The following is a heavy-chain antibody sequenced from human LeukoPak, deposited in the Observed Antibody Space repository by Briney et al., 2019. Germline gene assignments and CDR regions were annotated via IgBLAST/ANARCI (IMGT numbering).Heavy chain of an antibody. Sequence: SVKVSCKASGGTFSSYAISWVRQAPGQGLEWMGGIIPIFGTANYAQKFQGRVTITADESTSTAYMELSSLRSEDTAVYYCARDGGGADGVVVVAATPVWFDPWGQGTLVTVSS. J-gene: IGHJ5*02. CDR3: ARDGGGADGVVVVAATPVWFDP. V-gene: IGHV1-69*13. D-gene: IGHD2-15*01. CDR2: IIPIFGTA. CDR1: GGTFSSYA.